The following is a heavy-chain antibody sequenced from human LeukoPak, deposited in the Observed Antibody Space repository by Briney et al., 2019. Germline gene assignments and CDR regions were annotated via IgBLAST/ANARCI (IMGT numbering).Heavy chain of an antibody. CDR3: ARTAPYSSGPDAFDI. CDR1: GYTFTSYY. V-gene: IGHV1-2*02. Sequence: GASVKVSCKASGYTFTSYYTHWVRQAPGQGLEWMGWINPNSGGTNYAQKFQGRVTMTRDTSISTAYMELSRLRSDDTAVYYCARTAPYSSGPDAFDIWGQGTMVTVSS. D-gene: IGHD6-19*01. J-gene: IGHJ3*02. CDR2: INPNSGGT.